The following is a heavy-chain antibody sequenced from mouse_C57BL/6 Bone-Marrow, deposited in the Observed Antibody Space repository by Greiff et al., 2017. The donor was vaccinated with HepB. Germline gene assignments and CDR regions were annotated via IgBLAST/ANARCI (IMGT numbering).Heavy chain of an antibody. J-gene: IGHJ4*01. CDR2: ISSGGDYI. D-gene: IGHD1-1*01. V-gene: IGHV5-9-1*02. CDR3: TRGALHYYGSSGDAMDY. Sequence: EVQLVESGEGLVKPGGSLKLSCAASGFTFSSYAMSWVRQTPEKRLEWVAYISSGGDYIYYADTVKGRFTISRDNARNTLYLQMSSLKSEDTAMYYCTRGALHYYGSSGDAMDYWGQGTSVTVSS. CDR1: GFTFSSYA.